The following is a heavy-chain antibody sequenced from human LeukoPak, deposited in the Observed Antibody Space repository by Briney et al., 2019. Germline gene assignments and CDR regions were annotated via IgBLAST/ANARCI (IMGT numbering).Heavy chain of an antibody. CDR2: IKQDGSEK. D-gene: IGHD2-2*01. CDR1: GFTFSSYW. V-gene: IGHV3-7*01. CDR3: ARGKGEVVPAAFNYYYYYGMDV. Sequence: GGSLRLSCAASGFTFSSYWMSWVRQAPGKGLEWVANIKQDGSEKYYVDSVKGRFTISRDNAKNSLCLQMNSLRAEDTAVYYCARGKGEVVPAAFNYYYYYGMDVWGQGTTVTVSS. J-gene: IGHJ6*02.